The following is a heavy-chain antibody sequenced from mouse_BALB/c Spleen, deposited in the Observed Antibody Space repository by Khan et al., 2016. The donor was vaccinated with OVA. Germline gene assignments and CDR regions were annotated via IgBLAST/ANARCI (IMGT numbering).Heavy chain of an antibody. Sequence: QVQLKESGPGLVAPSQSLSITCTVSGFSLTSYGVHWVRQPPGKGLEWLGVIWAGGSPNYNSALMSRLSISKDNSKSHVFLIMSSLQTEDTAMYYWARLEGIWGQGTTLTVSS. CDR3: ARLEGI. J-gene: IGHJ2*01. CDR2: IWAGGSP. V-gene: IGHV2-9*02. CDR1: GFSLTSYG.